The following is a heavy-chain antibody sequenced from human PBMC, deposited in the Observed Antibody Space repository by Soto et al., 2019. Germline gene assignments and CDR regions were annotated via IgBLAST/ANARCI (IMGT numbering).Heavy chain of an antibody. D-gene: IGHD3-10*01. CDR1: GGSISSYY. CDR3: ARDGGAGVRGVGRQIVYYYYMDV. Sequence: SETLSLTCTVSGGSISSYYWSWIRQPPGKGLEWIGYIYYSGSTNYNPSLKSRVTISVDTSKNQFSLKLSSVTAADTAVYYCARDGGAGVRGVGRQIVYYYYMDVWGKGTTVTVSS. V-gene: IGHV4-59*01. CDR2: IYYSGST. J-gene: IGHJ6*03.